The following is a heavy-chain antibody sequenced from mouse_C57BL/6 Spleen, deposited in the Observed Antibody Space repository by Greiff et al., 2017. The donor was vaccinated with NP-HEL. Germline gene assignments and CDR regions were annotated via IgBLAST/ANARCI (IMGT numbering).Heavy chain of an antibody. CDR3: ASICFGYFDV. CDR2: ISYDGSN. CDR1: GYSITSGYY. D-gene: IGHD6-1*01. Sequence: EVQLQESGPGLVKPSQSLSLTCSVTGYSITSGYYWNWIRQFPGNKLEWMGYISYDGSNNYNPSLKNRISITRDTSKNQFFLKLNSVTTEDTATYYCASICFGYFDVWGTGTTVTVSS. J-gene: IGHJ1*03. V-gene: IGHV3-6*01.